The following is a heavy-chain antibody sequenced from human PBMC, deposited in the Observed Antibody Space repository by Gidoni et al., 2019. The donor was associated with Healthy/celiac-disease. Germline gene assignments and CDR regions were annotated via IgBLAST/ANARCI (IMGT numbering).Heavy chain of an antibody. D-gene: IGHD4-17*01. CDR3: ARFWGYGDSFDY. CDR1: GGAISSSSYY. Sequence: QLQLQESGPGLVKPSATLSLTCTVSGGAISSSSYYWGWIRQPPGKGLEWVGSIYSSGSTYYNPSRKSRVTISVDTSKNQFSLKLSSVTAADTAVYYCARFWGYGDSFDYWGQGTLVTVSS. V-gene: IGHV4-39*01. J-gene: IGHJ4*02. CDR2: IYSSGST.